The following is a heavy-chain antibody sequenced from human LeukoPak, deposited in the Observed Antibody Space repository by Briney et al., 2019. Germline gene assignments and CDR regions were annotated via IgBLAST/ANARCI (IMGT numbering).Heavy chain of an antibody. CDR1: GFPFSSYA. D-gene: IGHD6-19*01. J-gene: IGHJ4*02. V-gene: IGHV3-23*01. CDR2: ISGSGGST. Sequence: QPGGSLRLSCAASGFPFSSYAMSWVRQAPGKGLEWVSAISGSGGSTYYADSVKGRFTISRDNSKNTLYLQMNSLRAEDTAVYYCAKDQTYNVINIAVAGLFDYWGQGTLVTVSS. CDR3: AKDQTYNVINIAVAGLFDY.